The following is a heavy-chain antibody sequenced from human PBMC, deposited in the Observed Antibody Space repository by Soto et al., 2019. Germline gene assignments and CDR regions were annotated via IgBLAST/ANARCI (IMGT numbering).Heavy chain of an antibody. V-gene: IGHV4-4*02. CDR1: GGSISSSNW. D-gene: IGHD3-10*01. CDR3: ATAGGYYYYGMDV. CDR2: IYHSGSN. Sequence: PSETLSLTCAVSGGSISSSNWWRWVRQPPGKGLEWIGEIYHSGSNNYNPSLKSRVTISVDKSKNQFSLKLSSVTAADTAVYYCATAGGYYYYGMDVWGQGTTVTVSS. J-gene: IGHJ6*02.